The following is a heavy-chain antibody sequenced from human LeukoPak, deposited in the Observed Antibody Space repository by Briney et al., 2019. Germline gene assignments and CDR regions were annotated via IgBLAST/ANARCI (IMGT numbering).Heavy chain of an antibody. J-gene: IGHJ4*02. CDR1: GFTFSSYG. Sequence: PGGSLRLSCAASGFTFSSYGMHWVRQAPGKGLEWVAFIRYDGSNKYYADSVKGRFTISRDNSKNTLCLQMNSLRAEDTAVYYCAKDSLYCSGGSCVGNFDYWGQGTLVTVSS. V-gene: IGHV3-30*02. CDR2: IRYDGSNK. CDR3: AKDSLYCSGGSCVGNFDY. D-gene: IGHD2-15*01.